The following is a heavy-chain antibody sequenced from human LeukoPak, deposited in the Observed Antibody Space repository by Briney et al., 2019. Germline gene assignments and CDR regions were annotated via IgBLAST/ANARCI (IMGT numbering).Heavy chain of an antibody. D-gene: IGHD2-15*01. V-gene: IGHV4-59*01. CDR1: GGSISSYY. J-gene: IGHJ5*02. Sequence: SETLSLTCTVSGGSISSYYWGWIRQPPGKGLEWIGYIYYSGSINYNPSLKSRVTISVDTSKNQFSLKLSSVTAADTAVYYCAREGYCSGGSCHNWFDPWGQGTLVTVSS. CDR3: AREGYCSGGSCHNWFDP. CDR2: IYYSGSI.